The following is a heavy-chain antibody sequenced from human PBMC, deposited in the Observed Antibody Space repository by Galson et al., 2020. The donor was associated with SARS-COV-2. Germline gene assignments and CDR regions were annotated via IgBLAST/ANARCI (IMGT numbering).Heavy chain of an antibody. CDR3: ASPYLAAASFFGAFDI. CDR2: ISSRGTNI. J-gene: IGHJ3*02. D-gene: IGHD2-15*01. Sequence: GESLKISCAGSGFTFSSYAMNWVRQAPGKGLEWVSYISSRGTNIYYADSVKGRFTISRDNAKNSLYLQMTSLRAEDTAVYYCASPYLAAASFFGAFDIWGLGTMVTVSS. CDR1: GFTFSSYA. V-gene: IGHV3-48*03.